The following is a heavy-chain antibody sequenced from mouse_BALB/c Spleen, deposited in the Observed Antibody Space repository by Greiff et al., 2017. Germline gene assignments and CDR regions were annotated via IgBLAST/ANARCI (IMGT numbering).Heavy chain of an antibody. V-gene: IGHV5-17*02. CDR1: GFTFSSFG. CDR2: ISSGSNTI. Sequence: EVNVVESGGGLVQPGGSRKLSCAASGFTFSSFGMHWVRQAPEKGLEWVAYISSGSNTIYYADTVKGRFTISRDNPKSTLFLQMTSLRSEDTAMYYCASIYYGFAYWGQGTLVTVSA. CDR3: ASIYYGFAY. J-gene: IGHJ3*01. D-gene: IGHD2-1*01.